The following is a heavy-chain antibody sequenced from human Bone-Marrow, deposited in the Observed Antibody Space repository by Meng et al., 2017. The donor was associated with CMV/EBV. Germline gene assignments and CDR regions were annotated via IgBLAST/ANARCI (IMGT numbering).Heavy chain of an antibody. CDR1: GGTFSSYA. D-gene: IGHD2-2*02. J-gene: IGHJ6*02. V-gene: IGHV1-69*10. CDR2: IIPILGIA. CDR3: ARVPPLAGVVPAAIDYYYYVMDV. Sequence: SVKVSCKASGGTFSSYAISWVRQAPGQGLEWMGGIIPILGIANYAQKFQGRVTITADKSTSTAYMELSSLRSEDTAVYYCARVPPLAGVVPAAIDYYYYVMDVWGQGTTVTVSS.